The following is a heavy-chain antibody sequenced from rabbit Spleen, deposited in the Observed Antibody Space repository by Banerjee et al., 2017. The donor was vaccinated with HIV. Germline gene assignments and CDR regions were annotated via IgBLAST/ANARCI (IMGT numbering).Heavy chain of an antibody. Sequence: QEQLVESGGGLIQPGGSLKISCKASGFDFSKYGMSWVRQATGKGLEWIGFIDLVFGSTYSASWVNGRFTISSYNAQNTLYLQLNSLTAADTSFYFCVRGASSSGYYSLWGPGTLVTVS. CDR3: VRGASSSGYYSL. J-gene: IGHJ4*01. V-gene: IGHV1S47*01. CDR2: IDLVFGST. CDR1: GFDFSKYG. D-gene: IGHD1-1*01.